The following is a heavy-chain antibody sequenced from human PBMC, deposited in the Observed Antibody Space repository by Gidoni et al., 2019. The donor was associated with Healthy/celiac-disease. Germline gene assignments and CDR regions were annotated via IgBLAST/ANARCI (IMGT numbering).Heavy chain of an antibody. CDR3: ASALGMATINGFDY. V-gene: IGHV3-21*01. CDR2: ISSRSSDI. CDR1: GSTFSSYS. Sequence: EVQLVESGGGLVKPGGSLRLSCAASGSTFSSYSMNWFRQAPGKGLEWVSSISSRSSDIYEEDEGKGGFTISRDNAKNSLYLQRKSLRGEDKAVYYCASALGMATINGFDYWGQGTLVTVSS. D-gene: IGHD5-12*01. J-gene: IGHJ4*02.